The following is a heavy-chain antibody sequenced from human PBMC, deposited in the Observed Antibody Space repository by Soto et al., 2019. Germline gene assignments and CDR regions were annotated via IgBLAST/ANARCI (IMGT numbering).Heavy chain of an antibody. D-gene: IGHD7-27*01. CDR2: INPNSGGT. J-gene: IGHJ5*02. Sequence: ASVKGSCKASGYTFTSYSMHWVRQAPGQGLEWMGWINPNSGGTNYAQKFQGWVTMTRDNSISTAYMELSRLRSDDTAVYYGAGDRRNLTGCNGRGWFDPWGQGTLVTVSS. V-gene: IGHV1-2*04. CDR1: GYTFTSYS. CDR3: AGDRRNLTGCNGRGWFDP.